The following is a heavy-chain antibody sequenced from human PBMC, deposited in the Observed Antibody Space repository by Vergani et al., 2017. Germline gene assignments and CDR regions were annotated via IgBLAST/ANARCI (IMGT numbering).Heavy chain of an antibody. CDR1: GGPISSGDYY. D-gene: IGHD2-21*02. CDR2: IYYSGST. CDR3: ARNXYCGGDCYSDAFDI. J-gene: IGHJ3*02. V-gene: IGHV4-30-4*08. Sequence: QVQLQESGPGLVKPSQTLSLTCTVSGGPISSGDYYWSWIRQPPGKGLEWIGYIYYSGSTYYNPSLKRRVTISVDTSKNQFSLKLSSVTAADTAVYYCARNXYCGGDCYSDAFDIWGQGTMVTVSS.